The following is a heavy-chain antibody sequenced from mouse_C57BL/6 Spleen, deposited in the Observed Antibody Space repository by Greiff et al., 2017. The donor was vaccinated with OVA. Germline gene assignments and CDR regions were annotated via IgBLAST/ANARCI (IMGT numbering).Heavy chain of an antibody. CDR2: INPNNGGT. CDR3: ARFNYSNYLYYFDY. D-gene: IGHD2-5*01. Sequence: EVQLQQSGPELVKPGASVKISCKASGYTFTDYYMNWVKQSHGKSLEWIGDINPNNGGTSYNQKFKGKATLTVDKSSSTAYMELRSLTSEDSAVYYCARFNYSNYLYYFDYWGQGTTLTVSS. CDR1: GYTFTDYY. V-gene: IGHV1-26*01. J-gene: IGHJ2*01.